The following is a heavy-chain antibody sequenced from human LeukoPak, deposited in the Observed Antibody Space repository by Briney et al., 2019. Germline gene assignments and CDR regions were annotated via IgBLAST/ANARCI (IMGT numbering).Heavy chain of an antibody. D-gene: IGHD3-22*01. CDR2: MNPNSGNT. Sequence: ASVKVSCKASGYTFTSYDINWVRQATGQGLEWMGWMNPNSGNTGYARKFQGRVTMTRNTSISTAYMELSSLRSEDTAVYYCARELPPSERITMIGGFDPWGQGTLVTVSS. J-gene: IGHJ5*02. V-gene: IGHV1-8*01. CDR1: GYTFTSYD. CDR3: ARELPPSERITMIGGFDP.